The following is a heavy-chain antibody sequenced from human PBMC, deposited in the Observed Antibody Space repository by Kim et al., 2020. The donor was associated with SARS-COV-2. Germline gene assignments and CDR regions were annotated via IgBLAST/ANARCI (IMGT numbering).Heavy chain of an antibody. CDR3: ARGSSGDYYYYYYMDV. CDR1: GGSFSGYY. Sequence: SETLSLTCAVYGGSFSGYYWSWIRQPPGKGLEWIGEINHSGSTNYNPSLKSRVTISVDTSKNQFSLKLSSVTAADTAVYYCARGSSGDYYYYYYMDVWG. V-gene: IGHV4-34*01. CDR2: INHSGST. D-gene: IGHD3-10*01. J-gene: IGHJ6*03.